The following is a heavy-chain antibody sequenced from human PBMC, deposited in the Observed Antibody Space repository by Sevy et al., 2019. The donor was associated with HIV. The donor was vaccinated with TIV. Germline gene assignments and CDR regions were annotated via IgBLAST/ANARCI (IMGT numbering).Heavy chain of an antibody. CDR2: ISYDGSNK. Sequence: GGSLRLSCAASGFTFSSYAMHWVRQAPGKGLEWVAVISYDGSNKYYADSVKGRFTISSDNSKNTLYLQMNSLRAEDTAVYYCARDGIAAAGTEGFDYWGQGTLVTVSS. J-gene: IGHJ4*02. CDR1: GFTFSSYA. CDR3: ARDGIAAAGTEGFDY. V-gene: IGHV3-30*04. D-gene: IGHD6-13*01.